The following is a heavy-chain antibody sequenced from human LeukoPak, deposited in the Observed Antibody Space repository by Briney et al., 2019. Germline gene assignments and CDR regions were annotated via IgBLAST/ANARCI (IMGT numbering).Heavy chain of an antibody. Sequence: GGSLRLSCAASGFTFSSYAMHWVRQAPGKGLEWVAVISYDGSNKYYADSVKGRFTISRDNSKNTLYLQMNSLRAEDTAVYYCAKPPIPSHWGQGTLVTVSS. CDR1: GFTFSSYA. CDR2: ISYDGSNK. CDR3: AKPPIPSH. V-gene: IGHV3-30*04. J-gene: IGHJ4*02.